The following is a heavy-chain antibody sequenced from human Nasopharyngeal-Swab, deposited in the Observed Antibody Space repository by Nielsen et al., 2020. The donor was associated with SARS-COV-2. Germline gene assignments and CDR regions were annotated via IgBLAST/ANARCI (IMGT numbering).Heavy chain of an antibody. J-gene: IGHJ4*02. CDR3: ARGLYSSSRYAAFYDY. V-gene: IGHV4-34*01. CDR1: GGSFSGYY. D-gene: IGHD6-13*01. Sequence: GSLRLSCAVYGGSFSGYYWSWIRQPPGKGLEWIGEINHSGSTNYNPSLKSRVTISVDTSKNQFSLKLSSVTAADTTVYYCARGLYSSSRYAAFYDYWGQGTLVAVSS. CDR2: INHSGST.